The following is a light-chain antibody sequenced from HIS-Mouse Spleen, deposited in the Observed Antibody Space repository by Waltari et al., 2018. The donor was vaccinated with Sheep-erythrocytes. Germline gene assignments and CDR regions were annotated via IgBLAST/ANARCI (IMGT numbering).Light chain of an antibody. V-gene: IGLV2-11*01. CDR3: CSYAGSYTWV. CDR1: SSDVGGYNY. J-gene: IGLJ3*02. Sequence: QSVLTQPPSVSEAPRQRVTISCTGTSSDVGGYNYVSWYQQHPGKSPKLMIYDVSKRPSGVPDRFSCSKSGNTDSLTISGLQAEDEADYYCCSYAGSYTWVFGGGTKLTVL. CDR2: DVS.